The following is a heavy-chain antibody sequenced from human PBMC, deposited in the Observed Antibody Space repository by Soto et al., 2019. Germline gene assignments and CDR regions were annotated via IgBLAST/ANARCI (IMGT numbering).Heavy chain of an antibody. D-gene: IGHD3-9*01. V-gene: IGHV3-30-3*01. CDR3: AKGGAVYGLLTHDY. CDR1: GFTFSSYA. Sequence: GGSLRLSCAASGFTFSSYAMHWVRQAPGKGLEWVAVISYDGSNKYYADSVKGRFTISRDNSKNTLYLQMNSLRAEDTAVYYCAKGGAVYGLLTHDYWGQGTLVTVSS. CDR2: ISYDGSNK. J-gene: IGHJ4*02.